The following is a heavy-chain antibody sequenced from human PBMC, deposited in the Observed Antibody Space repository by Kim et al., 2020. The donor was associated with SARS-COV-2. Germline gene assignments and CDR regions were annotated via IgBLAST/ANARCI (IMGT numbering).Heavy chain of an antibody. Sequence: GGSLRLSCAASGFTFSSYAMSWVRQAPGKGLEWVSAISGSGGSTYYAASVKGRLTISRDNSKNTLYLQMNSLRAEDTAVYYCAKTYYDSSGYPYFDYWGQRALLSLSS. V-gene: IGHV3-23*01. J-gene: IGHJ4*02. CDR3: AKTYYDSSGYPYFDY. CDR2: ISGSGGST. D-gene: IGHD3-22*01. CDR1: GFTFSSYA.